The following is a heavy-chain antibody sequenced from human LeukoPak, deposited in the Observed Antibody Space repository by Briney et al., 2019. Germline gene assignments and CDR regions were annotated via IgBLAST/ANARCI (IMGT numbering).Heavy chain of an antibody. J-gene: IGHJ4*02. CDR3: ARAIGHSGYDVDY. Sequence: ASVKVSCKASGYTFTGYYMHWVRQAPGQGLEWMGWINPNSGGTNYAQKFQGRVTMTRDTSISTAYIELSRLRSDDTAVYCCARAIGHSGYDVDYWGQGTLVTVSS. V-gene: IGHV1-2*02. D-gene: IGHD5-12*01. CDR2: INPNSGGT. CDR1: GYTFTGYY.